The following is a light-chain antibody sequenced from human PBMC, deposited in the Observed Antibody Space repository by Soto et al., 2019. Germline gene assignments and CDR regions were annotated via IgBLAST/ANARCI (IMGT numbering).Light chain of an antibody. J-gene: IGLJ3*02. V-gene: IGLV1-44*01. CDR2: SNN. CDR3: RAWDDTLNGWV. Sequence: QSVLTQPPSASGTPGQTVTISCSGGTSKIGSNTINWYRHLPGMAPKLLIYSNNQRPSGVPDRFSGSKSGTSASLAISRLQSEDEADFYCRAWDDTLNGWVFGGGTKLTVL. CDR1: TSKIGSNT.